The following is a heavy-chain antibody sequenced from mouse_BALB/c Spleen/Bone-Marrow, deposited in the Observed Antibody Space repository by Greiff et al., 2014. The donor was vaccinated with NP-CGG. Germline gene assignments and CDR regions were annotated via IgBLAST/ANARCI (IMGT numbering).Heavy chain of an antibody. V-gene: IGHV1-7*01. CDR3: ARRETTALDY. Sequence: QVQLKESGAEMAKPGASVKMSCKASGYTFTSYWVHWVKQRPGQGLGWIGYINPSTGYTEYNQKFKDKATLTADKSSSTAYMQLSSLTSEDSAVYYCARRETTALDYWGQGTTLTVSS. J-gene: IGHJ2*01. D-gene: IGHD1-2*01. CDR2: INPSTGYT. CDR1: GYTFTSYW.